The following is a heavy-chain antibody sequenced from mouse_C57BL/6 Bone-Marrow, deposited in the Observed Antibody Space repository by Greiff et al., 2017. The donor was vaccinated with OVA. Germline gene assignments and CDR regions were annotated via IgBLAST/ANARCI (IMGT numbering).Heavy chain of an antibody. J-gene: IGHJ1*03. CDR1: GYPFPDYN. Sequence: EVKLVESGPELVKPGASVKIPCKASGYPFPDYNMDWVKQSHGKSLEWIGDIIPNNGGTIYNQKLKGKATLTVDKSSSTAYMERRSLTSEGTAVYYCARSYCYGSPDWYFDVWGTGTTGTVSS. V-gene: IGHV1-18*01. CDR3: ARSYCYGSPDWYFDV. CDR2: IIPNNGGT. D-gene: IGHD1-1*01.